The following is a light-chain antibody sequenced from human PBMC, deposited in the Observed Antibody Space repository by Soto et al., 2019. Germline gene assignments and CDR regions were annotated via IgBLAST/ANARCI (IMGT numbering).Light chain of an antibody. CDR3: LQYGSSPYT. V-gene: IGKV3-20*01. J-gene: IGKJ2*01. CDR1: QSVSSSY. Sequence: EIVLTQSPGTLSLSPGERATLSCRASQSVSSSYLAWYQQKPGQAPRPLIYGASSRATGIPDRFGGSGSGTDFTLTISRLEPEDFAVYYCLQYGSSPYTFGQGTKLEIK. CDR2: GAS.